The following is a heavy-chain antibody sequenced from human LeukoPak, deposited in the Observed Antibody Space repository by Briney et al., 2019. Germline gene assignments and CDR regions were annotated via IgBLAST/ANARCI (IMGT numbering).Heavy chain of an antibody. D-gene: IGHD1-26*01. CDR1: GSTFSGYA. CDR3: AKVLDDYYYFGMDV. J-gene: IGHJ6*02. Sequence: GGSLRLSCVASGSTFSGYAMSWVRQAPGKGLEWVSTTSDSGGSTYYADSVKGRFTISRDNSKSTLSLQMNSLRAEDTAVYYSAKVLDDYYYFGMDVWGQGTTVAVSS. V-gene: IGHV3-23*01. CDR2: TSDSGGST.